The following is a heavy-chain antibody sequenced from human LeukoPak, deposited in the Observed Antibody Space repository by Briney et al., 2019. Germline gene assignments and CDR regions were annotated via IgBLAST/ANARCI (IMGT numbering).Heavy chain of an antibody. CDR1: GGSISSGDYY. CDR3: ARVEYGDYYFDY. D-gene: IGHD4-17*01. Sequence: SETLCLTCTVSGGSISSGDYYWSWVRQPPGKGLEWIGYIYYSGNTYYNPSLKSRITISVDTSKNQFSLKLSSVTAADTAVYYCARVEYGDYYFDYWGQGTLVTVSS. CDR2: IYYSGNT. J-gene: IGHJ4*02. V-gene: IGHV4-30-4*01.